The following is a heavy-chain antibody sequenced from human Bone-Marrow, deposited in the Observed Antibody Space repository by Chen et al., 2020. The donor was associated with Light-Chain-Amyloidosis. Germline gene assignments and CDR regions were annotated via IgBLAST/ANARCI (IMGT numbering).Heavy chain of an antibody. CDR1: ETSIDAAY. CDR3: ARVQTVTALNY. D-gene: IGHD2-21*02. J-gene: IGHJ4*02. Sequence: QVQLQESGPGLVKPSETLSLTCSVSETSIDAAYWAWIRQPPGKGIEWIGYIFYSGSTTYNPSLKSRVTMSVDTSTNQFSLKLTSLTTADTAVYYCARVQTVTALNYWGQGTMVTVSS. V-gene: IGHV4-59*01. CDR2: IFYSGST.